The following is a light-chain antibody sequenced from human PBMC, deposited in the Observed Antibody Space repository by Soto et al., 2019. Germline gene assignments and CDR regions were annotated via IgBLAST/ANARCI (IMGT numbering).Light chain of an antibody. Sequence: DIQMTQSPSSLSASVGDRVTITCRASQSISNYLNWYQQKPGTAPKLLIYTASSLQSGVPSRFSGSGSGTDFTLTISSLQPEDFATYYCQQSHRTPLTFGGGTKVEIK. CDR1: QSISNY. CDR2: TAS. CDR3: QQSHRTPLT. V-gene: IGKV1-39*01. J-gene: IGKJ4*01.